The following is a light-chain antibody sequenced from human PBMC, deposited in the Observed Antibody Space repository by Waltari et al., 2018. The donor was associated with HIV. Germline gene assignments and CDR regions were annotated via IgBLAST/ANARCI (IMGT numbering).Light chain of an antibody. CDR1: SSDVGSYNL. CDR2: EGM. Sequence: QSALTQPASVSGSPGQSITISCTGSSSDVGSYNLVSWYQQHPGKAPKLMISEGMNRPSGVSNGFACSKSGNTASLTISGLQAEDEADYYCCSYAGSSNWVFGGGTKLTVL. V-gene: IGLV2-23*01. J-gene: IGLJ3*02. CDR3: CSYAGSSNWV.